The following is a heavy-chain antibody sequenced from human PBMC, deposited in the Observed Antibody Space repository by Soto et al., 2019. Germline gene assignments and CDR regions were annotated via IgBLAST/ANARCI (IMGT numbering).Heavy chain of an antibody. J-gene: IGHJ6*02. CDR3: ARDNGRPQLGGNYYYITDV. CDR1: GGTFRSYA. D-gene: IGHD3-3*02. CDR2: IIPLFRTP. V-gene: IGHV1-69*12. Sequence: QVQLVQSGAEVKEPGSSVKISCQASGGTFRSYALSWVRQAPGQGLEWMGGIIPLFRTPDYAQKFQGRVTITADESTSTAYMELSNLRSEDTAIYYCARDNGRPQLGGNYYYITDVWGQGTTITVSS.